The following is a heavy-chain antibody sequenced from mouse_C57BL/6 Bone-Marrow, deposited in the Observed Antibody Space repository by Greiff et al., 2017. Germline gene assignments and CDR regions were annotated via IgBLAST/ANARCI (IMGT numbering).Heavy chain of an antibody. CDR1: GFNIKDYY. J-gene: IGHJ1*03. CDR2: IDPEDGDT. Sequence: EVKLKQSGAELVRPGASVKLSCTASGFNIKDYYMHWVKQRPEQGLEWIGRIDPEDGDTEYAPKFQGKATMTADTSSNTAYLQLSSLTSEDTAVYYCTTNYGSSDWYFDVWGTGTTVTVSS. V-gene: IGHV14-1*01. D-gene: IGHD1-1*01. CDR3: TTNYGSSDWYFDV.